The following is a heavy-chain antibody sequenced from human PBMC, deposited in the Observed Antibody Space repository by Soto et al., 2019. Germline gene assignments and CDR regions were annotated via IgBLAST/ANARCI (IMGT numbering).Heavy chain of an antibody. CDR1: GFSFSSQA. CDR3: ARDIYSYGSVGPTDI. CDR2: ISNDGNRQ. J-gene: IGHJ3*02. Sequence: QEQLMESGGGVVQPGRSLRLSCVASGFSFSSQAMHWVRQAPGKGLEWVAAISNDGNRQLYADSVKDRFTISRDNSRNTLDLQMNNLRTEDTGVYFCARDIYSYGSVGPTDIWGQGTMVTVSS. D-gene: IGHD5-18*01. V-gene: IGHV3-30-3*01.